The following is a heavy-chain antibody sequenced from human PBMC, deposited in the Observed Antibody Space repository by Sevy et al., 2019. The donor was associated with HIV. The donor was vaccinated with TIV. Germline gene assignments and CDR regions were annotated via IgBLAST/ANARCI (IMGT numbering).Heavy chain of an antibody. V-gene: IGHV3-9*01. CDR1: GFPFNDHA. CDR3: EAIATAGRDY. CDR2: ISWNSRNI. Sequence: GGSLRLSCAASGFPFNDHAMHWVRQVPGKGLEWVSGISWNSRNIGYADSVKGRFTISRDNARHFVYLEMNSLRAEDTAVYYCEAIATAGRDYWGQGTLVTVSS. D-gene: IGHD6-13*01. J-gene: IGHJ4*02.